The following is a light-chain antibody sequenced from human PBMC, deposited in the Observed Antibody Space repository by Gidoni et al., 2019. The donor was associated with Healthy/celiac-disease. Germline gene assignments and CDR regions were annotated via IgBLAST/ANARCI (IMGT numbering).Light chain of an antibody. CDR3: SSYTSSSTLYVV. CDR1: SSDFGGYNY. Sequence: QSALTQPASVSGSPGQSITISCTGTSSDFGGYNYVSCYQQHPGKAPKLMIYEVRNRPSGVSNRFSGSKSGNTASLTISGLQAEDEADYYCSSYTSSSTLYVVFGGGTKLTVL. CDR2: EVR. J-gene: IGLJ2*01. V-gene: IGLV2-14*01.